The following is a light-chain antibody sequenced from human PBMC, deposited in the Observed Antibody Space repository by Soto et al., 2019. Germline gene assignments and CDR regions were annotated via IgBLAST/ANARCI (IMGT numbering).Light chain of an antibody. CDR3: ASYTTSSTYV. J-gene: IGLJ1*01. V-gene: IGLV2-14*01. CDR2: DVS. CDR1: SSDVGGYSY. Sequence: QSELTQPASVSGSPGHSIAISYTGTSSDVGGYSYVSWYQQQPGKAPKLVISDVSNRPSGVSDRFSGSKSGNTASLTISGLQTEDEADYYCASYTTSSTYVFGTGTKVTVL.